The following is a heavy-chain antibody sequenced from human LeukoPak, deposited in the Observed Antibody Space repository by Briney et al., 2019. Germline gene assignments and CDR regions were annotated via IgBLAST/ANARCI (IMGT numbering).Heavy chain of an antibody. V-gene: IGHV3-23*01. J-gene: IGHJ4*02. CDR1: GFTFSSYA. D-gene: IGHD1-1*01. CDR3: AKGSWKAFDY. Sequence: GGSLRLSCAASGFTFSSYAMSWVRQAPGKGLEWVSAISGSGSTYYADSVKGRFTISRDNSKNTLYLQMNSLTAEDTAVYYCAKGSWKAFDYWGQGTLVTVSS. CDR2: ISGSGST.